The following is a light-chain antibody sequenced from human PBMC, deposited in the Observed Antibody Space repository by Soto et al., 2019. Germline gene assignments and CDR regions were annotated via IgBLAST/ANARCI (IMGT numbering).Light chain of an antibody. J-gene: IGKJ1*01. CDR3: QQANDWPPT. CDR2: GAS. CDR1: QSVSTSN. Sequence: IVLTQSPGTLSSSPGERATLSCRASQSVSTSNLAWYQQRPGQAPRLLIYGASRRATGIPDRFSGSGSGTDFTLTISRLEPEDLAVYYCQQANDWPPTFGQGTRV. V-gene: IGKV3-20*01.